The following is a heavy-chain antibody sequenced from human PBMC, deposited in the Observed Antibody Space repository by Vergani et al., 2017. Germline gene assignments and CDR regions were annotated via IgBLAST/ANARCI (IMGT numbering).Heavy chain of an antibody. CDR2: IYHSGST. Sequence: QLQLHESGSGLVKPSQTLSLTCAVSGGSISSGGYSWSWIRQPPGKGLEWIGYIYHSGSTYYNPSLKSRVTISVDRSKNQFSLQLSSVTAADTAVYYCARGHDSSGYYYDYWGQGTLVTVSS. CDR3: ARGHDSSGYYYDY. V-gene: IGHV4-30-2*01. CDR1: GGSISSGGYS. D-gene: IGHD3-22*01. J-gene: IGHJ4*02.